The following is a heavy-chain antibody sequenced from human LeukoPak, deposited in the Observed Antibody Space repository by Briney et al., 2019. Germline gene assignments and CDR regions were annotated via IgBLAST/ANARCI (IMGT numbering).Heavy chain of an antibody. CDR3: ARGGSISGSTPHDTFDI. V-gene: IGHV4-59*01. CDR2: IYYSGST. D-gene: IGHD2-21*01. J-gene: IGHJ3*02. Sequence: SETLSLTCTVSGASISNYYWSWIRQPPGKGLEWIGYIYYSGSTNYNPSLKSRVAISVDTSKNQVSLRLSSVTAADTAVYYCARGGSISGSTPHDTFDIWGQGTVVTVS. CDR1: GASISNYY.